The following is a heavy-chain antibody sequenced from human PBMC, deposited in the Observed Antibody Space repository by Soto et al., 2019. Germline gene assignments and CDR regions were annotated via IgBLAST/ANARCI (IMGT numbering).Heavy chain of an antibody. V-gene: IGHV3-15*07. D-gene: IGHD5-12*01. Sequence: EVQLVESGGGLVKPGGSLRLSCAVSGFTVSNVGMNWVRQAPGKGLKWVGHVESKADGGTVKYASPVKGRFTISRDDSTHNLFLQMTSLQSEDTALYYCTTDSGFDQGFDFWGQGALVTVSS. J-gene: IGHJ4*02. CDR1: GFTVSNVG. CDR3: TTDSGFDQGFDF. CDR2: VESKADGGTV.